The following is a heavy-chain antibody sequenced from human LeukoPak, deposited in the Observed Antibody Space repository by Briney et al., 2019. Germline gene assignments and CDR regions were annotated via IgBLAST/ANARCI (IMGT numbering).Heavy chain of an antibody. CDR1: GFSLSSYW. CDR2: VSSDGTST. D-gene: IGHD1-1*01. V-gene: IGHV3-74*01. J-gene: IGHJ3*02. CDR3: AKATTGTRNAFDI. Sequence: GGSLRLSCAASGFSLSSYWMHWVRHAPGKGLVCVSRVSSDGTSTNYADSVKGRFTISRDSAKNTLYLQMNSLRAEDTAVYYCAKATTGTRNAFDIWGQGTMVTVSS.